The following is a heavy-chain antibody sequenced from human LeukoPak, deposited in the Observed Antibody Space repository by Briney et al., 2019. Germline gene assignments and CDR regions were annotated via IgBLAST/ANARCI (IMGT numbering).Heavy chain of an antibody. V-gene: IGHV1-2*02. D-gene: IGHD3-22*01. CDR1: GYTFTGYF. CDR2: INPNSGGA. CDR3: ARDERYDSSGYPFDY. J-gene: IGHJ4*02. Sequence: VSVKVSCKASGYTFTGYFMHWVRQAPGQGLEWMGWINPNSGGANYAQKFQGRVTMTRDTSISTAYMELSRLRSDDTAVYYCARDERYDSSGYPFDYWGQGTLVTVSS.